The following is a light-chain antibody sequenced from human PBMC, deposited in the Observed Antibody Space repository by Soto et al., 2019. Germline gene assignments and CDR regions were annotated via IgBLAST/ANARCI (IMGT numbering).Light chain of an antibody. V-gene: IGKV1-5*03. CDR2: KTS. CDR3: QHCADYSRT. J-gene: IGKJ1*01. Sequence: DIHMTQSPSTLSASVGDRVTITCRASQSLTMWLAGYQQKPGKAPNLLIYKTSSLESGVPSRFSGSGSGTEFTLTISSLQPDDFATYYCQHCADYSRTFGQGTKVEVK. CDR1: QSLTMW.